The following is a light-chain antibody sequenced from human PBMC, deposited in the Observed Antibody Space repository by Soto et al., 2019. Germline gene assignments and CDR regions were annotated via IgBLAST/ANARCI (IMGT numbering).Light chain of an antibody. CDR3: TSYTSSSTYVV. J-gene: IGLJ2*01. Sequence: QSALTQPASVSGSPGQSITISCNGSSSDVGGYNYVSWYQQHPGKAPKLMIYGVNNRPSGVSNRFSGSKSGNTASLTISGLQAEDEADYYCTSYTSSSTYVVFGGGTKLTVL. V-gene: IGLV2-14*01. CDR1: SSDVGGYNY. CDR2: GVN.